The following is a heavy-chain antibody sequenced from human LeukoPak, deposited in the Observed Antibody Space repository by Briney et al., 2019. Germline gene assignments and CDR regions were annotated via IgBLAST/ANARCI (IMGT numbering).Heavy chain of an antibody. CDR3: ARGSVVAGYGDAFDI. CDR2: ISAYNGNT. CDR1: GYTFTSYG. V-gene: IGHV1-18*01. D-gene: IGHD2-15*01. Sequence: ASVKVSCKASGYTFTSYGISWVRQAPGQGLEWMGWISAYNGNTNYAQKLQGRVTMTTDTSTSTAYMELRSLRSGDTAVYYCARGSVVAGYGDAFDIWGQGTMVTVSS. J-gene: IGHJ3*02.